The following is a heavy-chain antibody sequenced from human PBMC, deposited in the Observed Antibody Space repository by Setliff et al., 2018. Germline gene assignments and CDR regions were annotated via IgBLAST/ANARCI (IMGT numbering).Heavy chain of an antibody. D-gene: IGHD5-18*01. J-gene: IGHJ4*02. CDR1: GFTFSSYW. Sequence: PGGSLRLSCAASGFTFSSYWMSWVRQAPGKGLEWIAYITSGSGDTIKYADSVKGRFTISRDNGKNSLYLQMNGLRTEDTAVYYCAKDLGYSYGYRFDYWGQGTLVTVSS. CDR3: AKDLGYSYGYRFDY. CDR2: ITSGSGDTI. V-gene: IGHV3-48*04.